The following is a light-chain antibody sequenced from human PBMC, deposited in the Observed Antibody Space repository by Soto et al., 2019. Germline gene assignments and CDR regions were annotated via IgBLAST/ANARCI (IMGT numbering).Light chain of an antibody. J-gene: IGKJ4*01. Sequence: DIPMTQSPSSLSASVGDSVTITCRASQSISTYLSWYQQKPGKAPSLLIYAASSLQSGVPSRFSASGSGTDFTLTISSLQPEDFATYYCQQSYGRPFTFGGGTKVDIK. CDR3: QQSYGRPFT. V-gene: IGKV1-39*01. CDR2: AAS. CDR1: QSISTY.